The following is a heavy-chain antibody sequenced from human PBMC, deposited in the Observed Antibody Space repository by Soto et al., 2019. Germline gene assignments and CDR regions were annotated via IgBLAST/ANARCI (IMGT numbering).Heavy chain of an antibody. CDR1: GFVFKDSS. V-gene: IGHV3-73*01. CDR3: TRLISAAQDY. Sequence: EVLLVESGGGVVEPGASLKRSCVASGFVFKDSSIHWVRQASGKGLEWVGRIRDRAYNYATAYTASVKGRFTISRDDSTNTAYLQMNSLRTEDTAIYYCTRLISAAQDYWGQGTLVTVSS. CDR2: IRDRAYNYAT. J-gene: IGHJ4*02. D-gene: IGHD3-10*01.